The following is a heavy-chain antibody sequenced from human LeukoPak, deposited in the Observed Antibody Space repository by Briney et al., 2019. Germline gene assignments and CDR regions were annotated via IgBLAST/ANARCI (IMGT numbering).Heavy chain of an antibody. CDR1: GYTFTNYA. CDR2: INTNNGDP. Sequence: ASVKVSCKASGYTFTNYAMYWVRQAPGQGLEWMGWINTNNGDPTYAQGFTGRFVFSLDTSVSTAYLQISSLKAEDTAVYYCARVAPTPPLYYYCMDVWGKGTTVTVSS. V-gene: IGHV7-4-1*02. CDR3: ARVAPTPPLYYYCMDV. J-gene: IGHJ6*03.